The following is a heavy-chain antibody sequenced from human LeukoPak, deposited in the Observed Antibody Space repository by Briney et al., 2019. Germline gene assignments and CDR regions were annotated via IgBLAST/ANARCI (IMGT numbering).Heavy chain of an antibody. CDR2: ISGSGSSA. CDR3: AKRYCSGGSCYSFDY. J-gene: IGHJ4*02. Sequence: PGGSLRLSCAASGFTFSSYALTWVRQAPGKGLEWVSIISGSGSSAYYTDSVQGRFTISRDNSKSTLYLQMDSLGAEDTAVYCCAKRYCSGGSCYSFDYWGQGTLVTVSS. CDR1: GFTFSSYA. V-gene: IGHV3-23*01. D-gene: IGHD2-15*01.